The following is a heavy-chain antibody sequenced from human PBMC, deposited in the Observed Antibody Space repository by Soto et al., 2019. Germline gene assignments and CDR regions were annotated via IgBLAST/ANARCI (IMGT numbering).Heavy chain of an antibody. CDR3: AKSPGMYYYDSSGYYHYDY. Sequence: EVQLLESGGGLAQPGGSLRLSCAASGFTFSSYAMSWVRQAPGKGLEWVSAISCSGVSTYYADSVKGRFTISRDNSKNTLYLQMNSLRAEDTAVYYCAKSPGMYYYDSSGYYHYDYWGQGTLVTVSS. J-gene: IGHJ4*02. CDR2: ISCSGVST. D-gene: IGHD3-22*01. V-gene: IGHV3-23*01. CDR1: GFTFSSYA.